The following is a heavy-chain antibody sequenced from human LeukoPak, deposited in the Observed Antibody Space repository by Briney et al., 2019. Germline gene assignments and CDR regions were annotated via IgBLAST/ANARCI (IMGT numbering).Heavy chain of an antibody. D-gene: IGHD2-21*01. CDR2: IWHDGGKR. Sequence: GGSLRLSCAASGFTFSYYGMQWVRQAPGKGLEWVALIWHDGGKRYYADSVKGRFTISRDNSKNTLYLQMNSLRAEDTAVYYCAKYHIKNTPRFDYWGQGTLVTVSS. V-gene: IGHV3-33*06. CDR1: GFTFSYYG. J-gene: IGHJ4*02. CDR3: AKYHIKNTPRFDY.